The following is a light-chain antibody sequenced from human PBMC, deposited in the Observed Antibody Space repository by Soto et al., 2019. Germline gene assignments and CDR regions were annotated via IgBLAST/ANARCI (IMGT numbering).Light chain of an antibody. CDR1: QSLVHSDGNTY. Sequence: DIVMTQSPLSLPVTLGQPASISCRSSQSLVHSDGNTYLNWLQQRPGQSPRRLIYRVSNRDSGVPDRFSGSGSGTDFTLKISRVEAEDVGVYYCMQGTHRRTFGQGTKVDIK. CDR3: MQGTHRRT. CDR2: RVS. V-gene: IGKV2-30*02. J-gene: IGKJ1*01.